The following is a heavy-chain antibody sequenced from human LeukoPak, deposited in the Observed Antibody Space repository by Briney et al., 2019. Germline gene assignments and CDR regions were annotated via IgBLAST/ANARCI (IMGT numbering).Heavy chain of an antibody. J-gene: IGHJ4*02. D-gene: IGHD6-19*01. CDR3: ARDRSTSGYSSGWPSVY. CDR2: INPSSGGT. CDR1: GYTFTGYY. Sequence: GASVKVSCKASGYTFTGYYMHWVRQAPGQGLEWMGWINPSSGGTNYAQKFQGRVTMTRDTSISTAYMELSRLRSDDTAVYYCARDRSTSGYSSGWPSVYWGQGTLVTVSS. V-gene: IGHV1-2*02.